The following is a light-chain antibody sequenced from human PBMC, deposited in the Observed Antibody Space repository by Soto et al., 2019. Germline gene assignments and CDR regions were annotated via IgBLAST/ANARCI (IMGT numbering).Light chain of an antibody. CDR3: QQYGSSPPYT. CDR1: QSVSSY. V-gene: IGKV3-11*01. J-gene: IGKJ2*01. CDR2: DAS. Sequence: EIVLTQSPATLSLSAGESATLSCRASQSVSSYLAWYQQKPGQAPRLLIYDASNRATGIPARFSGSGSGTDFTLTISSLEPADFAVYYCQQYGSSPPYTFGQGTTLEI.